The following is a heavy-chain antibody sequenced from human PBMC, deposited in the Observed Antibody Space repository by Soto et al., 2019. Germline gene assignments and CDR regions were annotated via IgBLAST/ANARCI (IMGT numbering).Heavy chain of an antibody. J-gene: IGHJ5*02. V-gene: IGHV4-4*02. CDR1: GGSVNTNKW. CDR2: IHSSGST. D-gene: IGHD3-9*01. CDR3: AGQWLTGYGAFEP. Sequence: QVQLQESGPGLVKPSGTLSLTCAVSGGSVNTNKWWSWVRQPPGKGLEWIGEIHSSGSTNYNPSLKSRVNIVVDKSKNQLSVKLTSVTAADTAVYFCAGQWLTGYGAFEPWGQGTLVTVSS.